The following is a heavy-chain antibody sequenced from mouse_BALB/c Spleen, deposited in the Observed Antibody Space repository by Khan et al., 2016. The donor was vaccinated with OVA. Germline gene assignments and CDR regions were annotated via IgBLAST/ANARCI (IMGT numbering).Heavy chain of an antibody. CDR3: VRRGYGNYWFVY. CDR1: GFNIKDYY. J-gene: IGHJ3*01. CDR2: IDPENGNT. V-gene: IGHV14-1*02. Sequence: EVQLQQSGAELVRPGALVTLSCKASGFNIKDYYMYWVKQRPEEGLEWIGWIDPENGNTIYDPKFQGKASITADIPSNTVYLQLSSLTSEDTSVYYCVRRGYGNYWFVYWGQGTLVTVSA. D-gene: IGHD2-1*01.